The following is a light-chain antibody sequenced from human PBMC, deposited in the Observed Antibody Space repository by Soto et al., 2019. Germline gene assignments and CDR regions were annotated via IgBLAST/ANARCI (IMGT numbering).Light chain of an antibody. Sequence: QSALTQPASVSGSPGQSISISCTGATSDIGNYNYFSWYQQHPGKAPKLIIYQVSNRPSGVSNRFSGSKSGNTASLTISGLQADDEADYYCSTYTGSNPPYVFGPGTTLTVL. V-gene: IGLV2-14*01. CDR1: TSDIGNYNY. CDR3: STYTGSNPPYV. CDR2: QVS. J-gene: IGLJ1*01.